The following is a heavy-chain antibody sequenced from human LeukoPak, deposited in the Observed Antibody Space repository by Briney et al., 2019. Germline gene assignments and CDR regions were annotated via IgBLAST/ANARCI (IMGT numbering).Heavy chain of an antibody. D-gene: IGHD2-15*01. CDR2: INHSGST. V-gene: IGHV4-34*01. J-gene: IGHJ4*02. Sequence: PSETLSLTCAVYGGSFSGYYWSWIRQPPGKGLEWIGEINHSGSTNYNPSLKSRVTISVDKSKNQFSLKLSSVTAADTAVYYCARGAARGQDYFDYWGQGTLVTVSS. CDR3: ARGAARGQDYFDY. CDR1: GGSFSGYY.